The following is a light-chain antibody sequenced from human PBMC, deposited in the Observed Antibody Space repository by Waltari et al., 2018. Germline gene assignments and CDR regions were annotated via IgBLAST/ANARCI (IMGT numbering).Light chain of an antibody. CDR1: QGVGKY. Sequence: DIVLPQSPGTLSLSPGVRATLSCRARQGVGKYLAWYQQRPGQPPRLLLDQTSIRATGIPDRFSGSGYGTDFSLTISRLEPEDFAVYYCQKYDFLPATFGQGTTVEIK. CDR2: QTS. J-gene: IGKJ1*01. CDR3: QKYDFLPAT. V-gene: IGKV3-20*01.